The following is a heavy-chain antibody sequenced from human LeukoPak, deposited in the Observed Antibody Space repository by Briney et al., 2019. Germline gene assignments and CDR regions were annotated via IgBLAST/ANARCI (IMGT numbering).Heavy chain of an antibody. D-gene: IGHD1-26*01. J-gene: IGHJ3*02. CDR2: IKQDGNEK. V-gene: IGHV3-7*04. Sequence: GGSLRLSCAASGFTFSSCWMTWVRQAPGKGLEWVANIKQDGNEKYYVDSVKGRFSISRDNAKNSVYLQMNSLRAEDTAVYYCARVIVGAPNKAFDIWGQGTMVTVSS. CDR3: ARVIVGAPNKAFDI. CDR1: GFTFSSCW.